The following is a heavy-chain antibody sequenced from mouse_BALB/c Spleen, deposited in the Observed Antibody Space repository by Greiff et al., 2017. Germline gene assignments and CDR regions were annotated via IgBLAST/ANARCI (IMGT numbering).Heavy chain of an antibody. J-gene: IGHJ3*01. CDR2: INSNGGST. D-gene: IGHD2-3*01. V-gene: IGHV5-6-3*01. CDR1: GFTFSSYG. Sequence: EVQLVESGGGLVQPGGSLKLSCAASGFTFSSYGMSWVRQTPDKRLELVATINSNGGSTYYPDSVKGRFTISRDNAKNTLYLQMSSLKSEDTAMYYCARDHDGYYVVTAWFAYWGQGTLVTVSA. CDR3: ARDHDGYYVVTAWFAY.